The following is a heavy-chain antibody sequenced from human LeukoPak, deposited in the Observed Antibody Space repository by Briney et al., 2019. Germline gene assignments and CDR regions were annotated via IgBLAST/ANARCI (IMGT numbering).Heavy chain of an antibody. CDR3: ARTADGGISGFYFDY. CDR2: ISSSGSTI. J-gene: IGHJ4*02. D-gene: IGHD1-14*01. Sequence: GGSLRLSCAASGFTFSSYWMSWVRQAPGKGLEWVSYISSSGSTIYYADSVKGRFTISRDNAKNSLYLQMNSLRAEDTAVYYCARTADGGISGFYFDYWGQGTLVTVSS. CDR1: GFTFSSYW. V-gene: IGHV3-48*04.